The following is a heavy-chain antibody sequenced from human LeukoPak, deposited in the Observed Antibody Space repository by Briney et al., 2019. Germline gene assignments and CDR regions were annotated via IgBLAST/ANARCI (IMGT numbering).Heavy chain of an antibody. V-gene: IGHV3-20*04. Sequence: GGSLRLSCAASGFTFDDYGMSWVRQAPGKGLEWVSGINWNGGSTGYADSVKGRFTISRDNAKNSLYLQMNSLRAEDTALYYCARDLDSEASYYYMDVWGKGTTVTVSS. D-gene: IGHD3-3*01. J-gene: IGHJ6*03. CDR2: INWNGGST. CDR3: ARDLDSEASYYYMDV. CDR1: GFTFDDYG.